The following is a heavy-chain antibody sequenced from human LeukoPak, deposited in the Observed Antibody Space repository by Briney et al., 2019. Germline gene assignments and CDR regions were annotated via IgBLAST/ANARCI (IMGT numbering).Heavy chain of an antibody. V-gene: IGHV3-30*02. Sequence: PGGSLRLSCAASGFIFSRDSMNWVRQAPGKGLEWVAFIRYDGSNKYYADSVKGRFTISRDNSKNTLYLQMNSLRAEDTAVYYCAKVIQWGDAFDIWGQGTMVTVSS. D-gene: IGHD1-26*01. CDR2: IRYDGSNK. CDR1: GFIFSRDS. CDR3: AKVIQWGDAFDI. J-gene: IGHJ3*02.